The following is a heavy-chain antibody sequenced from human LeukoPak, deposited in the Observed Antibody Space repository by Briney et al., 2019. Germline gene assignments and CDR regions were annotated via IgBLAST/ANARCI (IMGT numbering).Heavy chain of an antibody. CDR2: ISSSGSTI. J-gene: IGHJ6*02. CDR3: ARDRTYSSSSMPYYYYGMDV. D-gene: IGHD6-6*01. Sequence: GGSLRLSCAASGFTFSDYYMSWIRQAPGKGLEWVSYISSSGSTIYYADSVKGRFTISRDNAKSSLYLQMNSLRAEDTAVYYCARDRTYSSSSMPYYYYGMDVWGQGTTVTVSS. V-gene: IGHV3-11*01. CDR1: GFTFSDYY.